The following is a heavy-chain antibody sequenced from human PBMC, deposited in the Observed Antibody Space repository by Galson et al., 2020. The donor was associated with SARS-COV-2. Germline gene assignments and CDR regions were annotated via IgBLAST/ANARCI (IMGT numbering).Heavy chain of an antibody. J-gene: IGHJ5*02. Sequence: SVKVSCKASGGTFSSYAISWVRQAPGQGLEWMGGIIPIFGTANYAQKFQGRVTITADESTSTAYMELSSLRSEDTAVYYCARVIAVAGTYFGWFDPWGQGTLVTVSS. D-gene: IGHD6-19*01. CDR2: IIPIFGTA. V-gene: IGHV1-69*13. CDR3: ARVIAVAGTYFGWFDP. CDR1: GGTFSSYA.